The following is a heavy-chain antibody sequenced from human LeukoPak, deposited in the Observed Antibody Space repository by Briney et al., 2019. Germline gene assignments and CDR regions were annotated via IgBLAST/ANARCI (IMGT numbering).Heavy chain of an antibody. D-gene: IGHD2-15*01. Sequence: PSETLSLTCTVSGGSISSSSYYWGWIRQPPGKGLEWIGSIYYSGSTYYNPSLKSRVTISVDTSKNQFSLKLSSVTAADTAVYYCASASSSAFDIWGQGTMVTVSS. J-gene: IGHJ3*02. CDR1: GGSISSSSYY. CDR3: ASASSSAFDI. V-gene: IGHV4-39*07. CDR2: IYYSGST.